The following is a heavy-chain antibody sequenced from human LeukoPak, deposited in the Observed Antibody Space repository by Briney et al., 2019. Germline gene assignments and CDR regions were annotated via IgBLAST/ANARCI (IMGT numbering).Heavy chain of an antibody. D-gene: IGHD6-13*01. CDR2: IYPGDSDT. Sequence: PGESLKISCKGSGYSFTSYWIGWVRQVPGKGLEWMGIIYPGDSDTRYSPSFQGQVTISADKSISTAYLQWSSLKASDTAMYYCARLGSSSWYDMDVWGQGTTVTVSS. J-gene: IGHJ6*02. V-gene: IGHV5-51*01. CDR1: GYSFTSYW. CDR3: ARLGSSSWYDMDV.